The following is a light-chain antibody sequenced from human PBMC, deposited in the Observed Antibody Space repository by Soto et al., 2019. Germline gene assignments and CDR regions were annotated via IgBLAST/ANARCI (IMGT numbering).Light chain of an antibody. CDR3: QLSHSIPLM. CDR2: AAS. Sequence: DIQMTQSASSVSASVGDRVTITCRASQNINTYLNWYQQKPGKAPKLLIYAASALRSGVPSRFSGSGSGTDFTLTISSLQPEDCATYYCQLSHSIPLMFGQGTKVDIK. CDR1: QNINTY. J-gene: IGKJ1*01. V-gene: IGKV1-39*01.